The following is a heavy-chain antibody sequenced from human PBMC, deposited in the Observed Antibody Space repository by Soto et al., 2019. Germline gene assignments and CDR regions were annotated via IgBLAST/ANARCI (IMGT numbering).Heavy chain of an antibody. Sequence: EVQLLESGGGLVQPGGSLRLSCAASGFTFSSYAMSWVRQAPGKGLEWVSAISGSGGSTYYADSVKGRFTISRDNSKNXLYLQMNSLRAEDTAVYYCAKSAFVVVTARDAFDIWGQGTMVTVSS. CDR1: GFTFSSYA. V-gene: IGHV3-23*01. CDR2: ISGSGGST. J-gene: IGHJ3*02. CDR3: AKSAFVVVTARDAFDI. D-gene: IGHD2-21*02.